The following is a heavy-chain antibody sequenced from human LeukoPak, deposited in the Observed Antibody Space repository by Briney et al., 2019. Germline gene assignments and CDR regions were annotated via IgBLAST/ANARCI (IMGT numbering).Heavy chain of an antibody. CDR2: ISSSGSTK. CDR1: GFTFSDYY. CDR3: ARDSTSVGAFDP. J-gene: IGHJ5*02. V-gene: IGHV3-11*01. Sequence: PGGSLRLSWAASGFTFSDYYMSWIRQAPGKGLEWVSYISSSGSTKYYADSVKGRFTVSRDNAKNSLDLQMNSLRADDTAVYYCARDSTSVGAFDPWGQGALVTVSS.